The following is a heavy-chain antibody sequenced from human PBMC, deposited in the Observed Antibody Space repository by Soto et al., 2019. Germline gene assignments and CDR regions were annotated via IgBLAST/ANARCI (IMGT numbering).Heavy chain of an antibody. CDR1: GYTFTSYA. CDR2: ISAYNGNP. Sequence: QVQLVQSGAEVKKPGASVKVSCKASGYTFTSYAISWVRQAPGQGLEWMGWISAYNGNPNYAQKLQSRVTMHTDTSTSTAYMELRSLTSYDTAVYDGASDAPPEDYWGQGTLVTVSS. V-gene: IGHV1-18*01. CDR3: ASDAPPEDY. J-gene: IGHJ4*02.